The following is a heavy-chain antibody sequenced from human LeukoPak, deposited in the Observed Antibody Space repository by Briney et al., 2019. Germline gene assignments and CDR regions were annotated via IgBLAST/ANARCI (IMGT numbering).Heavy chain of an antibody. Sequence: ASVKVSCKASGGTFSSYAISWVRQAPGQGLEWMGRIIPILGIANYAQKFQGRVTITADKSTSTAYMELSSLRSEDTAVYYCAITRRYCTNGVCYRRFYFDYWGQGTLVTVSS. D-gene: IGHD2-8*01. V-gene: IGHV1-69*04. CDR2: IIPILGIA. J-gene: IGHJ4*02. CDR1: GGTFSSYA. CDR3: AITRRYCTNGVCYRRFYFDY.